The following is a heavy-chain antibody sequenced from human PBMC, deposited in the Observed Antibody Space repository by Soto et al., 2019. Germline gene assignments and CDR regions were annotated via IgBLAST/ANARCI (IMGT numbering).Heavy chain of an antibody. CDR3: ARGRTVTDYYYYGMDV. D-gene: IGHD4-17*01. CDR1: GFTFSSYG. J-gene: IGHJ6*04. CDR2: IWYDGSNK. V-gene: IGHV3-33*01. Sequence: QVQLVESGGGVVQPGRSLRLSCAASGFTFSSYGMHWVRQAPGKGLEWVAVIWYDGSNKYYADSVKGRFTISRDNSKNPLYLQMTSLRAEDTAVYYCARGRTVTDYYYYGMDVWGKGTTVTVSS.